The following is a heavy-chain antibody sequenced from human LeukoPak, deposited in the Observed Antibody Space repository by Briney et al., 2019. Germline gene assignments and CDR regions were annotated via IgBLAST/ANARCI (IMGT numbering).Heavy chain of an antibody. CDR1: GYIFTNYG. D-gene: IGHD2-21*01. CDR2: ISSHNGNT. Sequence: ASVKLSFKGSGYIFTNYGISWVRQAPGQGLEWMGWISSHNGNTNYAQNFQERVTMTTDTSTATAYMEVRTLRSDDTAVYYCARIDIVASVKEAYYYFGLDVWGHGTTVTVSS. V-gene: IGHV1-18*01. CDR3: ARIDIVASVKEAYYYFGLDV. J-gene: IGHJ6*02.